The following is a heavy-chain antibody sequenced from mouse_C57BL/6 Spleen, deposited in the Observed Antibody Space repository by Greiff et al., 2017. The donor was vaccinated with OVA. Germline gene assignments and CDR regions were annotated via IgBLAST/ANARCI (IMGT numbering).Heavy chain of an antibody. Sequence: EVKVEESGPGLVKPSQSLSLTCSVTGYSITSGYYWNWIRQFPGNKQEWMGYISYDGSNNYNPSLKNRISITSDTSKNQFFLKLNSVTTEDTATYYCARDEAYGSMYFDVWGTGTTVTVSS. V-gene: IGHV3-6*01. D-gene: IGHD1-1*01. CDR1: GYSITSGYY. CDR2: ISYDGSN. CDR3: ARDEAYGSMYFDV. J-gene: IGHJ1*03.